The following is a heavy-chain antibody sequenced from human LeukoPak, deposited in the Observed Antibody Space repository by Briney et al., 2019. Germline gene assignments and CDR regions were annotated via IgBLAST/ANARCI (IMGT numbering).Heavy chain of an antibody. V-gene: IGHV5-51*01. D-gene: IGHD3-10*02. CDR2: FYPGNSDT. CDR3: ATTTMSGWYYGMDV. J-gene: IGHJ6*02. Sequence: GESLKISCKASGYIFTIYWIGWVRQMPGRGLEWMGIFYPGNSDTRYRPSLRGQVTISADKSISTAYLQWSSLKASDTAMYYCATTTMSGWYYGMDVWGQGTTVTVSS. CDR1: GYIFTIYW.